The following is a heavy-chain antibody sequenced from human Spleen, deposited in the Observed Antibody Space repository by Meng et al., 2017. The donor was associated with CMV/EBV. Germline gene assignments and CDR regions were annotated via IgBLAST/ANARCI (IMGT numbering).Heavy chain of an antibody. CDR2: IRVYNGDT. J-gene: IGHJ5*02. V-gene: IGHV1-18*01. D-gene: IGHD2-21*01. Sequence: FTSYGINWVRHAPGQGLEWMGWIRVYNGDTKYAQKFQGRVTMTTDTSTSTAYMELRSLRSNDTAVYYCARRGPSYCGVDCLAWFDPWGQGTLVTVSS. CDR1: FTSYG. CDR3: ARRGPSYCGVDCLAWFDP.